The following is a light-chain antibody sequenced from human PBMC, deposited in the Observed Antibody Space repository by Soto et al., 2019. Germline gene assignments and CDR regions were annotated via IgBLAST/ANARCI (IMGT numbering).Light chain of an antibody. CDR3: QQFTSYPLT. CDR2: GAS. CDR1: QSVSSR. Sequence: EIVLTQSPGTLSLSPGEGASLSCRASQSVSSRLAWHQQKPGQTPRLLVYGASSRATGIPDRFSGSGSGTDFTLTISRLEPEDFAVYYCQQFTSYPLTFGGGTKVDIK. J-gene: IGKJ4*01. V-gene: IGKV3-20*01.